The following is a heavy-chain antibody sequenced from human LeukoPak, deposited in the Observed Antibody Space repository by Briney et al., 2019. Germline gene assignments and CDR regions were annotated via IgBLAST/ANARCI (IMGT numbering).Heavy chain of an antibody. Sequence: ASVKVSCKASGYTFTSYDINWVRQATGQGLEWMGWMNPNSGNKGYAQKFQGRVTMTRNTSISTAYMELSSLRSEDTAVYYCARNHYDSSGYPDAFDIWGQGTMVTVSS. CDR1: GYTFTSYD. V-gene: IGHV1-8*01. J-gene: IGHJ3*02. D-gene: IGHD3-22*01. CDR3: ARNHYDSSGYPDAFDI. CDR2: MNPNSGNK.